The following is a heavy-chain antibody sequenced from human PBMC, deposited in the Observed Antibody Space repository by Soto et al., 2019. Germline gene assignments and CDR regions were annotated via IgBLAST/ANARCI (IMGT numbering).Heavy chain of an antibody. J-gene: IGHJ4*01. Sequence: GGSLRLSCAASGFTFSSYAMSWVRQAPGKGLEWVSSISGSGGSRYYADSVKGRFTISRDNSKNTLYLQMKSLRVEDTAVYYCANPKKEQQPLLNFDCWGQGTLVTVSS. CDR1: GFTFSSYA. V-gene: IGHV3-23*01. D-gene: IGHD6-13*01. CDR3: ANPKKEQQPLLNFDC. CDR2: ISGSGGSR.